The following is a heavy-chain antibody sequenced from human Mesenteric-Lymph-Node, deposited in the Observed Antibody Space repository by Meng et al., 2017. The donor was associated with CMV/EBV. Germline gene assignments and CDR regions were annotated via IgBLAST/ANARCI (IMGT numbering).Heavy chain of an antibody. CDR1: GGSISSRWHY. CDR3: ARDTLTYSYGPGWIDP. D-gene: IGHD3-10*01. CDR2: IFYSGSA. Sequence: RLPRTEAGPRLVKPSGTLSLKCTVSGGSISSRWHYWGWIRQPPGKGLEWIGSIFYSGSAHYNPALESRVTISIDKSKNEFFLNLGSVIAADTAMYFCARDTLTYSYGPGWIDPWGQGTLVTVSS. V-gene: IGHV4-39*06. J-gene: IGHJ5*02.